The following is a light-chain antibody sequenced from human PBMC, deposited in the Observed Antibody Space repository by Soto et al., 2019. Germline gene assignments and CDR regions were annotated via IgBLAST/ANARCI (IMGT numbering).Light chain of an antibody. CDR2: DVS. CDR3: CSYAGSYTYV. J-gene: IGLJ1*01. Sequence: QSVLAQPRAVSGSPGQSVTISCTGTSRDVGAYSYASWYQQHPGKAPKLMIYDVSKRPSGVSDRFSGSKSGNTASLTISGLQAEDEADYYCCSYAGSYTYVFGTGTKVTVL. V-gene: IGLV2-11*01. CDR1: SRDVGAYSY.